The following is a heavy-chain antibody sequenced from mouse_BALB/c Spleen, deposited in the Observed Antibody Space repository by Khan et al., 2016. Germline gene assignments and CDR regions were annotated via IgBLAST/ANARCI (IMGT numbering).Heavy chain of an antibody. CDR3: ARYYYGGAPWFAY. Sequence: EVQLQESGPGLVKPSQSLSLTCAVTGYSITSDYAWNWIRQFPGNKLEWMGYIHYSGSTNYNPSLKSRISITRDTSKNQFFLQLNSVTTEDTATFYCARYYYGGAPWFAYWGQGTLVTVSA. D-gene: IGHD1-1*01. J-gene: IGHJ3*01. V-gene: IGHV3-2*02. CDR2: IHYSGST. CDR1: GYSITSDYA.